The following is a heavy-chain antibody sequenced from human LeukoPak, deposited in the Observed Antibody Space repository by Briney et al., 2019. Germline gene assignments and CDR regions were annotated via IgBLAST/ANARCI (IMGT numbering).Heavy chain of an antibody. CDR1: GGSISSYY. CDR2: IYYSGST. CDR3: ARHINGWFDP. V-gene: IGHV4-59*01. J-gene: IGHJ5*02. D-gene: IGHD2-21*01. Sequence: SETLSLTCTVSGGSISSYYWSWIRQPPGKGLEWIGYIYYSGSTNYNPPLKSRVTISVDTSKNQFSLKLSSVTAADTAVYYCARHINGWFDPWGQGTLVTVSS.